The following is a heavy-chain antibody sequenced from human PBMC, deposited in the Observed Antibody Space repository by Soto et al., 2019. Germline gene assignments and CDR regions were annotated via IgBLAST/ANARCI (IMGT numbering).Heavy chain of an antibody. CDR1: GGSMSFSNYH. Sequence: LSLTCTVSGGSMSFSNYHWTWIRQSPGKGPEWIGSGTTSYNPSLKSRVTIFVDTSQSQFSLKMHSVTAADTAVYYCATYGGDTGHFDYWGQGIMVTVSS. J-gene: IGHJ4*02. CDR3: ATYGGDTGHFDY. V-gene: IGHV4-39*01. D-gene: IGHD4-17*01. CDR2: SGTT.